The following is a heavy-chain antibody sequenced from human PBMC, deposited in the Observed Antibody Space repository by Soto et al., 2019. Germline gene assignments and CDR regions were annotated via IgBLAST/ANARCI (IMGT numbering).Heavy chain of an antibody. CDR1: GFTFDDYA. J-gene: IGHJ4*02. V-gene: IGHV3-9*01. D-gene: IGHD1-26*01. CDR3: AKGPRRELRPYYFDY. Sequence: PGGSLRLSCAASGFTFDDYAMHWVRQAPGKGLEWVSGISWNSGSIGYADSVKGRFTISRDNAKNSLYLQMNSLRAEDTALYYCAKGPRRELRPYYFDYWGQGTLVTVSS. CDR2: ISWNSGSI.